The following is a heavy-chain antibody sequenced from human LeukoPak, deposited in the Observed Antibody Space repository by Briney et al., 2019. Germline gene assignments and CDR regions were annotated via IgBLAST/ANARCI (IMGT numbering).Heavy chain of an antibody. CDR1: GFTVSSNY. J-gene: IGHJ4*02. CDR2: IYSGGST. V-gene: IGHV3-53*01. CDR3: AIGDTAMVTALVVDY. D-gene: IGHD5-18*01. Sequence: PGGSLRLSCAASGFTVSSNYMSWVRQAPGKGLEWVSVIYSGGSTYYADSVKGRFTISRDNSKNTLYLQMNSLRAEDTAVYYCAIGDTAMVTALVVDYWGQGTLVTVSS.